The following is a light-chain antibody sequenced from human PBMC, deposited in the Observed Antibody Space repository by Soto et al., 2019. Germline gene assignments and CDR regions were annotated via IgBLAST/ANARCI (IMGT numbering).Light chain of an antibody. CDR3: SSYTSSSTLGYV. V-gene: IGLV2-14*01. CDR1: SSDVGGYNY. Sequence: QSALTQPASVSGSPGQSITISCTGTSSDVGGYNYVSWYQQHPGKAPKLMIYDVSNRPSGVSNRFSGSKSGNTASLTISGLQAEDEADYYCSSYTSSSTLGYVFGTGTKPTVL. CDR2: DVS. J-gene: IGLJ1*01.